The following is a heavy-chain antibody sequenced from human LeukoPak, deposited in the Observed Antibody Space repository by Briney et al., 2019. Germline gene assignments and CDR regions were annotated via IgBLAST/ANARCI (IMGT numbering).Heavy chain of an antibody. CDR1: GFTFSSYD. V-gene: IGHV3-13*04. J-gene: IGHJ4*02. Sequence: PGGSLRLSCAASGFTFSSYDMHWVRQATGKGLEWVSVIGTSGDTYYAGSVKGRFTISRENAKNTLFLRMNSLRAEDTAVYFCAKQSLYDSSGHFHYWGQGTLVTVSS. CDR2: IGTSGDT. D-gene: IGHD3-22*01. CDR3: AKQSLYDSSGHFHY.